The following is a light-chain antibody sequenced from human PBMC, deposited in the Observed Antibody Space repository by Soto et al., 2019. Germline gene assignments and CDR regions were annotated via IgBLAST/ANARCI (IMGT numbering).Light chain of an antibody. CDR2: WAS. J-gene: IGKJ5*01. CDR1: QSVLYSSNNKNY. Sequence: DIVMTQSPDSLAVSLGERATINCNSSQSVLYSSNNKNYLAWYQQKPGQPPKLLIYWASTRESGVPDRFSGSGSGTDFTLTISSLQAEDVAVYYCQQYYSTLITFGQGTRLEIK. V-gene: IGKV4-1*01. CDR3: QQYYSTLIT.